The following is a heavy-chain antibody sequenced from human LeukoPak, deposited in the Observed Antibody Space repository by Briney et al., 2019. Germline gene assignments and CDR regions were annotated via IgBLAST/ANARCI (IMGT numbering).Heavy chain of an antibody. V-gene: IGHV1-18*01. J-gene: IGHJ4*02. D-gene: IGHD3-9*01. CDR1: GYTFTNYG. Sequence: ASVKVSCKASGYTFTNYGTTWVRQAPGQGLEWMGWISAYNGNTHYAQKLQGRVTMTTDTSTSTAYMELRSLRSDDTAVYYCARRYFDWDENSGLDYWGQGTLVTVSS. CDR3: ARRYFDWDENSGLDY. CDR2: ISAYNGNT.